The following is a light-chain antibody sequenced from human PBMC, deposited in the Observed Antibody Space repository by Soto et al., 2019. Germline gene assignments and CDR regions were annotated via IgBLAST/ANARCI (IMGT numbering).Light chain of an antibody. CDR1: SSDVGGYIF. Sequence: QSALTQPASVSGSPGQSITISCTGTSSDVGGYIFVSWYQQHPGKAPKLMVYEVTNRPSGVSYRFSGSKSGNTASLTISGLQAEDEADYFCSSYTGSGTLIFGGGTKLTVL. CDR3: SSYTGSGTLI. CDR2: EVT. V-gene: IGLV2-14*01. J-gene: IGLJ2*01.